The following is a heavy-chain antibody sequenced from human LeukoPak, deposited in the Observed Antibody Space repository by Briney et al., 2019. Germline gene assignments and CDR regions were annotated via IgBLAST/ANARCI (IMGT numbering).Heavy chain of an antibody. J-gene: IGHJ4*02. D-gene: IGHD3-3*02. CDR1: GYTFTSYD. CDR2: MNPNSGNT. V-gene: IGHV1-8*03. CDR3: ARRRVYWDFWSGYYVGGDFDY. Sequence: ASVKVSCKASGYTFTSYDINWVRQATGQGLEWMGWMNPNSGNTGYAQKFQGRVTITRNTSISTAYMELSSLRSEDTAVNYCARRRVYWDFWSGYYVGGDFDYWGQGTLVTVSS.